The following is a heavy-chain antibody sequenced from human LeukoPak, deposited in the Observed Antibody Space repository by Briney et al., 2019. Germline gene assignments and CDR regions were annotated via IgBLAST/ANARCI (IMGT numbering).Heavy chain of an antibody. Sequence: GGSLRLSCTASGFIFGDFSMSWFRQAPGKRLEWVSGINWNGDTIGYADSVKGRFTISRDNAKDSLYLQMNSLRAEDTALYYCARERATLDYYYYMDVWGKGTTVTVSS. J-gene: IGHJ6*03. CDR1: GFIFGDFS. CDR3: ARERATLDYYYYMDV. V-gene: IGHV3-20*04. D-gene: IGHD5-12*01. CDR2: INWNGDTI.